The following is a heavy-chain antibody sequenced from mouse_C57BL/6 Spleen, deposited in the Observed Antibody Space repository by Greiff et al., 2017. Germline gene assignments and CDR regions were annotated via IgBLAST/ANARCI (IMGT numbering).Heavy chain of an antibody. Sequence: QVQLQQSGPELVKPGASVKISCKASGYAFSSSWMNWVKQRPGKGLEWIGRIYPGDGDTNYNGKFKGKATLTADKSSSTAYMQLSSLTSEDSAVYFCASHQDYYGSSMYYFDYWGQGTTLTVSS. CDR2: IYPGDGDT. D-gene: IGHD1-1*01. CDR3: ASHQDYYGSSMYYFDY. V-gene: IGHV1-82*01. CDR1: GYAFSSSW. J-gene: IGHJ2*01.